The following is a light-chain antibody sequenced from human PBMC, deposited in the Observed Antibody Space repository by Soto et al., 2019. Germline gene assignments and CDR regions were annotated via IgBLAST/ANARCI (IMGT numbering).Light chain of an antibody. CDR2: NVS. CDR1: SSDFGGYKY. V-gene: IGLV2-11*01. Sequence: QSALTQPRSVSGSPGQSVSISCAGTSSDFGGYKYVSWYQQHPGKAPKLMIFNVSERPSGVPDRFSGSKSGNTASLTISGLRAEDEADYFCCSYAGSDNLLFGGGTKLTVL. CDR3: CSYAGSDNLL. J-gene: IGLJ3*02.